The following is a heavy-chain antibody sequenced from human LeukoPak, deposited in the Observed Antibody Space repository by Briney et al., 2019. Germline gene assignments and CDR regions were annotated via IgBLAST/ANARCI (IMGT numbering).Heavy chain of an antibody. V-gene: IGHV4-4*07. Sequence: SETLSLTCTVSGGSISSYYWNWVRQPAEKGLEWIGRIYTSGSTNCNPSLKSRVTMSVDTSKNQFSLKLSSVTAADTAVYYCARDALYCSSSSCYRYWYFDLWGRGTLVTVSS. D-gene: IGHD2-2*01. CDR1: GGSISSYY. CDR2: IYTSGST. CDR3: ARDALYCSSSSCYRYWYFDL. J-gene: IGHJ2*01.